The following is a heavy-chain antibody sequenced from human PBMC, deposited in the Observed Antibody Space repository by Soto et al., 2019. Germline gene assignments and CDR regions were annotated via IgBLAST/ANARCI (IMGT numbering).Heavy chain of an antibody. CDR3: ARDRRLEMATINWFDP. V-gene: IGHV1-18*04. Sequence: GASVKVSCKASGYTFTSYGISWVRQAPGQGLEWMGWISAYNGNTNYAQKLQGRVTMTTDTSTSTAYMELRSLRSDDTAVYYCARDRRLEMATINWFDPWGQGTLVTAPQ. D-gene: IGHD5-12*01. J-gene: IGHJ5*02. CDR1: GYTFTSYG. CDR2: ISAYNGNT.